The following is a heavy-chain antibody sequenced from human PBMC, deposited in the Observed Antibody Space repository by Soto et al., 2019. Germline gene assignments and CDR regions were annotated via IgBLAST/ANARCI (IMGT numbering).Heavy chain of an antibody. V-gene: IGHV1-2*02. CDR1: RYTFTGYY. D-gene: IGHD3-10*01. J-gene: IGHJ6*02. Sequence: ASVQDSRKASRYTFTGYYLHAVRQAPSQGLEWMGWIRPNSGGTNYEQKFQGRVTMTRETSISTAYMELSRLRSDDTAVYYCARAGPSPYGMDVWGQGTTVTVSS. CDR3: ARAGPSPYGMDV. CDR2: IRPNSGGT.